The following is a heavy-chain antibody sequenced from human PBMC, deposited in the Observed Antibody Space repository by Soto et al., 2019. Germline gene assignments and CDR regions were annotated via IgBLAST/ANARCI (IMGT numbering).Heavy chain of an antibody. CDR3: ATESPIVVTPHY. CDR1: GFTFSSYS. CDR2: ISSSSSTI. D-gene: IGHD5-12*01. Sequence: EVQLVESGGGLVQPGGSLRLSCAASGFTFSSYSMNWVRQAPGKGLEWVSYISSSSSTIYYADSVKGRFTISRDNAKNSLYLQMNSQRAEDTAVYYCATESPIVVTPHYWGQGTLVTVSS. V-gene: IGHV3-48*01. J-gene: IGHJ4*02.